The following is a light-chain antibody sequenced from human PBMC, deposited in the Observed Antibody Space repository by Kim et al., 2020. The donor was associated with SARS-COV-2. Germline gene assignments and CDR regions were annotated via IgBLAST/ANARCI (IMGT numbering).Light chain of an antibody. CDR3: QAWDTIVV. J-gene: IGLJ2*01. CDR2: QDS. CDR1: TLGDRY. Sequence: SYELTQPPPVSVSPGQTASITCSGDTLGDRYVCWYQQKPGQSPVLVIYQDSKRPSGIPERFSGSNSGNTATLTISGTQPMDEADYYCQAWDTIVVFGGGTKLTVL. V-gene: IGLV3-1*01.